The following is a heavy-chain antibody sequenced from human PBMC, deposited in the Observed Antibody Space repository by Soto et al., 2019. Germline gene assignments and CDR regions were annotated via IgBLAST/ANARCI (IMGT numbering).Heavy chain of an antibody. CDR2: IIPILGIA. V-gene: IGHV1-69*02. J-gene: IGHJ3*02. CDR1: GGTFSSYT. CDR3: ARACSSGHEGCAFDI. Sequence: GASVKVSCKASGGTFSSYTISWVRQAPGQGLEWMGRIIPILGIANYAQRFQGRVTITADKSTSTAYMELSSLRSEDTAVYYCARACSSGHEGCAFDIWGQGTMVTVSS. D-gene: IGHD6-19*01.